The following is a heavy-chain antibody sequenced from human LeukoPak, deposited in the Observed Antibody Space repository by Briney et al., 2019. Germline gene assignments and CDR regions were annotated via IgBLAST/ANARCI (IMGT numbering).Heavy chain of an antibody. CDR1: GYSFTSYW. D-gene: IGHD6-13*01. CDR3: ARYVRDSSSWYFDY. V-gene: IGHV5-51*01. Sequence: GESLKISFKGSGYSFTSYWIGWVRQMPGKGLEWMGIIYPGDSDTRYSPSFQGQVTISADKSISTAYLQWSSLKSSDTAMYYCARYVRDSSSWYFDYWGQGTLVTVSS. J-gene: IGHJ4*02. CDR2: IYPGDSDT.